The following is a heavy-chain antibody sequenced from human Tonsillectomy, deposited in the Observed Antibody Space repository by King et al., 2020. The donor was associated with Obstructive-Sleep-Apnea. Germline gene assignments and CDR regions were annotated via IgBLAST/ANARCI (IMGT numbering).Heavy chain of an antibody. Sequence: VQLVESGGGLVQPGGSLRLSCAASGFTFSSYSLNWVRQAPGKGLEWVSYISSSSSTIYYADSVKGRFTISRDNAKNSLYLQMNSLRAEDTAVYYCARVAAAGRQNWFDPWGQGTLVTVSS. V-gene: IGHV3-48*04. CDR2: ISSSSSTI. J-gene: IGHJ5*02. D-gene: IGHD6-13*01. CDR3: ARVAAAGRQNWFDP. CDR1: GFTFSSYS.